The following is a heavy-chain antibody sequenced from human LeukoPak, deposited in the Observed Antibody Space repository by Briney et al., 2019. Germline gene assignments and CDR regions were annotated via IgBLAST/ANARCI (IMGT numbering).Heavy chain of an antibody. J-gene: IGHJ5*02. Sequence: GGSLRLSCAASGFTFSSYSMNWVRQAPGKGLEWVSSISSSSSYIYYADSVKGRFTISRDNAKNSLYLQMSSLRAEDTAVYYCARDQEAVALNWFDPWGQGTLVTVSS. CDR1: GFTFSSYS. CDR2: ISSSSSYI. V-gene: IGHV3-21*01. D-gene: IGHD6-19*01. CDR3: ARDQEAVALNWFDP.